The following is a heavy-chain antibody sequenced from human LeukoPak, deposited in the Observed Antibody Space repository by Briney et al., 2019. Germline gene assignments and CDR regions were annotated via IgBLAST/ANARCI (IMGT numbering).Heavy chain of an antibody. CDR2: IRSKANSYAT. D-gene: IGHD3-22*01. CDR3: TTSLLSSGYYYVDYYYYYYMDV. Sequence: GGSLRLSCAASGFTFSGSAMHWVRQASGKGLERVGRIRSKANSYATAYAASVKGRFTISRDDSKNTAYLQMNSLKTEDTAVYSCTTSLLSSGYYYVDYYYYYYMDVWGKGTTVTVSS. J-gene: IGHJ6*03. CDR1: GFTFSGSA. V-gene: IGHV3-73*01.